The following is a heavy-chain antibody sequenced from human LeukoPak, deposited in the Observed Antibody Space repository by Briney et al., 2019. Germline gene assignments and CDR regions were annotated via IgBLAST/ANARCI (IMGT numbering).Heavy chain of an antibody. Sequence: GGSLRLSCAASQFTFSTYWMSWVRQAPGKGLEWVADIKQDGSEKYYVDSVKGRFTISRQNAKNTLYLQMNSLRAEDTAVYYCANSQRGSIATDWGQGTLVTVSS. CDR2: IKQDGSEK. CDR3: ANSQRGSIATD. CDR1: QFTFSTYW. V-gene: IGHV3-7*01. J-gene: IGHJ4*02. D-gene: IGHD6-6*01.